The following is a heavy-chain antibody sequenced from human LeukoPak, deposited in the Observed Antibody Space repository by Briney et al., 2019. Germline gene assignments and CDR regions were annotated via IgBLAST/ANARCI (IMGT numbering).Heavy chain of an antibody. D-gene: IGHD2-15*01. J-gene: IGHJ4*02. V-gene: IGHV4-38-2*01. CDR1: GYSISSGFY. Sequence: PSETLSLTCAVSGYSISSGFYWGWIRQPPGKGLEWIGSIFHSGSTYYNPSLKSRVTISVDTSKNQFSLELSSVTAADTAVYYCASQVVVGAVDFWGQGTLVTVSS. CDR3: ASQVVVGAVDF. CDR2: IFHSGST.